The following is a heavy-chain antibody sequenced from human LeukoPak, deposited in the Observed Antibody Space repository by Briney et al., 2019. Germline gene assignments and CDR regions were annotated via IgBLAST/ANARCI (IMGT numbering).Heavy chain of an antibody. CDR2: LSYSGST. CDR3: ARHVGRFSEWLFYTSFDY. Sequence: PSETLSLSCTVSGGSISSNNYFWGWIRQPPGKGLEWIGSLSYSGSTYYNPSLKSRVTISGDTSKNQFSLKLTSVTATDTAVYYCARHVGRFSEWLFYTSFDYWGQGTMVTVSS. CDR1: GGSISSNNYF. V-gene: IGHV4-39*01. D-gene: IGHD3-3*01. J-gene: IGHJ4*02.